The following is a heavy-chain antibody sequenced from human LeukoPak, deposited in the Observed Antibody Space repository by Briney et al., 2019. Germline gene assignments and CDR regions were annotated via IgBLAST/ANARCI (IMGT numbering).Heavy chain of an antibody. CDR3: ARGGYYGSGSYGAHYYYYMDV. Sequence: SETLSLTCAVHGGSFSGYYWSWIRQPPGKGQGWNGEINHNGSTNYNPSPKSRVTISVDTSKNQFSLKLSSVAAADAAVYYCARGGYYGSGSYGAHYYYYMDVWGKGTTVTVSS. J-gene: IGHJ6*03. D-gene: IGHD3-10*01. V-gene: IGHV4-34*01. CDR1: GGSFSGYY. CDR2: INHNGST.